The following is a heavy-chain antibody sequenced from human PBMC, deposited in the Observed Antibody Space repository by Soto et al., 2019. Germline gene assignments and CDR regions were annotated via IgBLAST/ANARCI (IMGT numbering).Heavy chain of an antibody. D-gene: IGHD6-13*01. V-gene: IGHV1-18*01. CDR3: ARERSAAGTGWFDP. J-gene: IGHJ5*02. Sequence: ASVKVSCKASGYSSTSYGSSWVRQALGQGLEWMGWISAYNGNTNYAQKLQGRVTMTTDTSTSTAYMELSSLRSEDTAVYYCARERSAAGTGWFDPWGQGTLVTVSS. CDR2: ISAYNGNT. CDR1: GYSSTSYG.